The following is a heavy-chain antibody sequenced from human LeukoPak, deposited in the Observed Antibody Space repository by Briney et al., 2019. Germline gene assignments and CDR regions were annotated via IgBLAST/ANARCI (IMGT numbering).Heavy chain of an antibody. D-gene: IGHD6-13*01. CDR1: GGSVGSGSYY. J-gene: IGHJ3*02. V-gene: IGHV4-61*01. CDR2: IYYSGST. Sequence: SETLSLTCTVSGGSVGSGSYYWSWIRQPPGKGLEWIGYIYYSGSTNYNPSLKSRVTISVDTSKNQFSLKLSSVTAADTAVYYCARIGSSWYGNAFDIWGQGTMVTVSS. CDR3: ARIGSSWYGNAFDI.